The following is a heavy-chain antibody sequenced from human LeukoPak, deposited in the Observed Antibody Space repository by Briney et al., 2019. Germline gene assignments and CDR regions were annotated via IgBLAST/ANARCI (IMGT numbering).Heavy chain of an antibody. D-gene: IGHD3-3*02. J-gene: IGHJ4*02. CDR1: GYTFTDYY. CDR3: ASISHVWSGYYTVHFVY. Sequence: EASVKVSCKASGYTFTDYYMNWVRQAPGQGLEWMGWINPNSGDTNYAQKFQGRVTMTRHTSISTAYMELSRLRSDDTALYYCASISHVWSGYYTVHFVYWGQGTLVTVSS. V-gene: IGHV1-2*02. CDR2: INPNSGDT.